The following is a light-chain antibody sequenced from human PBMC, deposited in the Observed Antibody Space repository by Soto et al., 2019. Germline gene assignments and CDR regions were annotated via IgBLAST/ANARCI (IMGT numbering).Light chain of an antibody. CDR2: DAS. V-gene: IGKV1-5*01. Sequence: DIQMTQSPSTLSASVGDRVTITCRASQSISSWLAWYQQKPGKAPKLLIYDASSLESGVPSRFRGSGSGTECTLAISSLQTDDFANYYCQQYNSYSWTFGQGTKVEIK. CDR3: QQYNSYSWT. CDR1: QSISSW. J-gene: IGKJ1*01.